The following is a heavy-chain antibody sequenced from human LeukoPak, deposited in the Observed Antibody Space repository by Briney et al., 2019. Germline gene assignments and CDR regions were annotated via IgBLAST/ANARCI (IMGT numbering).Heavy chain of an antibody. D-gene: IGHD2-15*01. CDR2: VYTTCVYI. Sequence: PGGSQRLSCATSGFTFSSYTMIWVRQAPGKGLEGVSSVYTTCVYIYYADPERRRFIISRHNPENSVYLQKKSLRGEDRGIIFRARDSVTLDATRRNSIDPLGQGTLVTVSS. CDR3: ARDSVTLDATRRNSIDP. J-gene: IGHJ5*02. CDR1: GFTFSSYT. V-gene: IGHV3-21*01.